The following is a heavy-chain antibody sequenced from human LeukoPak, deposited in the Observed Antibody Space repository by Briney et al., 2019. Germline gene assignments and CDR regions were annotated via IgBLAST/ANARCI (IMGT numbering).Heavy chain of an antibody. Sequence: GGSLRLSCAASGFTFSTYNMNWVRQAPGKGLEWVSGISGSGSRTYYADSVKGRFTISRDNSKNTLYLQMNSVRAEDTAVYYCATDSIFGVVIDYYYYMDVWGKGTTVIVSS. J-gene: IGHJ6*03. D-gene: IGHD3-3*02. CDR2: ISGSGSRT. CDR1: GFTFSTYN. V-gene: IGHV3-23*01. CDR3: ATDSIFGVVIDYYYYMDV.